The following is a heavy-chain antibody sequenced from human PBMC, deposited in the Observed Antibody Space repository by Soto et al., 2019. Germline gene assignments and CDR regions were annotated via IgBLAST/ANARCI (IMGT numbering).Heavy chain of an antibody. CDR1: GFTFSSYA. J-gene: IGHJ4*02. D-gene: IGHD1-26*01. V-gene: IGHV3-23*01. CDR2: ISGSGGST. Sequence: EVQLLESGGGLVQPGGSLRLSCAASGFTFSSYAMSWVRQAPGKGLEWVSAISGSGGSTYYADSVKGRFTISRDNSKNTRDLEMNSLRGEDTAVYYCAKVGATLYYFDYWGQGTLVTVSS. CDR3: AKVGATLYYFDY.